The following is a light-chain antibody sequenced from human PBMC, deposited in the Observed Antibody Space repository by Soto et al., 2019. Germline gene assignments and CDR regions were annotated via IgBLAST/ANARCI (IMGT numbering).Light chain of an antibody. CDR2: GVD. CDR1: SSDVGAYKY. V-gene: IGLV2-8*01. J-gene: IGLJ1*01. Sequence: QSVLTQPPSASGSPGQSVTISCTGTSSDVGAYKYVSWYQQFPGEAPNLIIYGVDKRPSGVPSRFSGSKSGNTAFLTVSGLQLEDEADYYCSSFAGRNVYVFGSGTKVTLL. CDR3: SSFAGRNVYV.